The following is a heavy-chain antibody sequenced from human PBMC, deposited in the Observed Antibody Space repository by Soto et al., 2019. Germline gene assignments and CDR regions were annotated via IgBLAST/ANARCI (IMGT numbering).Heavy chain of an antibody. J-gene: IGHJ6*03. CDR2: IYHSGST. CDR1: GGSISSISDY. Sequence: SETLSLTCTVSGGSISSISDYWSWVRQPLGKGLEWIGEIYHSGSTNYNPSLKSRVTISVDKSKNQFSLKLSSVTAADTAVYYCARDLAGRGYYMDVWGKGTTVTVSS. CDR3: ARDLAGRGYYMDV. V-gene: IGHV4-4*02. D-gene: IGHD6-19*01.